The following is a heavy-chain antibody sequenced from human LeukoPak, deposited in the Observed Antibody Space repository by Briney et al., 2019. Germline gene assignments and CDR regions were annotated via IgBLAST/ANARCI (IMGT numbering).Heavy chain of an antibody. CDR1: GYIFTSYG. V-gene: IGHV1-18*01. Sequence: ASVKVSCKASGYIFTSYGISWVRQAPGQGLEWMGWINTYNGNTKYAQKLQGRVTMTTDTSTSTAYMELRSLRSDDTAVYYCARGLKVRGVNDYYYMDVWGKGTTVTISS. D-gene: IGHD3-10*01. CDR2: INTYNGNT. J-gene: IGHJ6*03. CDR3: ARGLKVRGVNDYYYMDV.